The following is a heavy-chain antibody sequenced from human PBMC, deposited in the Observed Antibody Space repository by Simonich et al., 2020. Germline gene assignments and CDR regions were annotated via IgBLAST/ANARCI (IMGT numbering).Heavy chain of an antibody. D-gene: IGHD4-4*01. Sequence: EVQLVESGGGLVQPGGSLRLSCAASGFTFSSYAMHWVRQAPGKGLENVSAISSNGGRTYYANSVKGRFTISRDNSKNTLYLQMGSLRAEDMAVYYCARTQNSNYYYYYGMDVWGQGTTVTVSS. CDR3: ARTQNSNYYYYYGMDV. CDR2: ISSNGGRT. V-gene: IGHV3-64*01. CDR1: GFTFSSYA. J-gene: IGHJ6*02.